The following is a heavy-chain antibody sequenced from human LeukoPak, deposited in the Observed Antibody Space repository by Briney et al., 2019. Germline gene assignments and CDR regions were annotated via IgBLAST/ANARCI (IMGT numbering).Heavy chain of an antibody. CDR2: VHLDGRT. Sequence: SETQSLTCTVSGGSISSYYWSWIRQPPGKGLEWIGEVHLDGRTNYNPSLKSRLTMSVDLSENHISLKLTSVTAADTAVYYCAREGGFYRPLDYSGQGTLVTVSS. CDR1: GGSISSYY. J-gene: IGHJ4*02. CDR3: AREGGFYRPLDY. V-gene: IGHV4-4*07. D-gene: IGHD3-3*01.